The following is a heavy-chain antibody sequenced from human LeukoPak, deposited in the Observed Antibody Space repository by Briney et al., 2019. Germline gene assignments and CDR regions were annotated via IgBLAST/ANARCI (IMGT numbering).Heavy chain of an antibody. CDR2: MYYSGST. D-gene: IGHD3-16*02. CDR3: ARQGISSTFGGVIPTWFDP. V-gene: IGHV4-39*01. J-gene: IGHJ5*02. Sequence: SETLSLTCTVSGGSISNSTYYWGWIRQPPGKGLEWIGSMYYSGSTHYNPSLKSRVSISGDTSKKQLSLKLSSVTAADTAVYYCARQGISSTFGGVIPTWFDPWGQGTRVTVSS. CDR1: GGSISNSTYY.